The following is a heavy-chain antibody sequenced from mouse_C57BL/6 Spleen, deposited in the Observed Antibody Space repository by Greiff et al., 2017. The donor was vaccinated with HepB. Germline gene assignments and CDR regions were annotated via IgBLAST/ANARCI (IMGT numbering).Heavy chain of an antibody. V-gene: IGHV1-52*01. Sequence: VQLKQPGAELVRPGSSVKLSCKASGYTFTSYWMHWVKQRPIQGLEWIGNIDPSDSETHYNQKFKDKATLTVDKSSSTAYMQLSSLTSEDSAVYYCARGGDGNYPYAMDYWGQGTSVTVSS. CDR2: IDPSDSET. D-gene: IGHD2-1*01. CDR3: ARGGDGNYPYAMDY. CDR1: GYTFTSYW. J-gene: IGHJ4*01.